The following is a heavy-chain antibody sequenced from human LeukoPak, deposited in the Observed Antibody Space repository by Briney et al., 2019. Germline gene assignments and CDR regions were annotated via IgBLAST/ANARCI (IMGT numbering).Heavy chain of an antibody. J-gene: IGHJ5*02. Sequence: GESLKISCKGSGYSFTSEWIGWVRQMPGKGLEWVGIIYPGDSDTTYSPSFQGQVTISVDKSISTAYLQWSSLKVSDTAIYYCATHRDQNWFDPWGQGTLVTVSS. CDR2: IYPGDSDT. V-gene: IGHV5-51*01. CDR3: ATHRDQNWFDP. D-gene: IGHD5-24*01. CDR1: GYSFTSEW.